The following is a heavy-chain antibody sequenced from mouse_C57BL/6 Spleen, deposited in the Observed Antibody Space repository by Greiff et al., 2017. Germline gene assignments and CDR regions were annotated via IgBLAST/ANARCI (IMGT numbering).Heavy chain of an antibody. CDR3: TRYPNDSNSWYFDV. CDR2: IDPETGGT. CDR1: GYTFTDYE. V-gene: IGHV1-15*01. J-gene: IGHJ1*03. Sequence: VKLMESGAELVRPGASVTLSCKASGYTFTDYEMHWVKQTPVHGLEWIGAIDPETGGTAYNQKFKGKAILAADKSSSTAYMELRNLTSEDSAVYYCTRYPNDSNSWYFDVWGTGTTVTVSS. D-gene: IGHD2-5*01.